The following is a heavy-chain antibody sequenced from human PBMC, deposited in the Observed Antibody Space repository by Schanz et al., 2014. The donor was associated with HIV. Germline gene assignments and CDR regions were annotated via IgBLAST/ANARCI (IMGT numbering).Heavy chain of an antibody. D-gene: IGHD6-19*01. V-gene: IGHV3-23*04. CDR3: AKGLRQWLVLGVSDY. Sequence: VQLVESGGGLVKPGGSLRLSCAASGFTFSSYAMSWVRQTPGKGLEWVSAISDTGGSTYYADSVKGRFTISRDNSKNTLYLQMNSLRVEDTAVYYCAKGLRQWLVLGVSDYWGQGTLVTVSS. J-gene: IGHJ4*02. CDR2: ISDTGGST. CDR1: GFTFSSYA.